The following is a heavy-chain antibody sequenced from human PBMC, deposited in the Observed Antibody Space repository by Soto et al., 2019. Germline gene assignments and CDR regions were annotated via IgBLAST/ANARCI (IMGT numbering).Heavy chain of an antibody. CDR1: GFAFSQYG. CDR3: AKDVESGWYEAFDY. D-gene: IGHD6-19*01. J-gene: IGHJ4*02. V-gene: IGHV3-23*01. Sequence: GGSLRLSCTASGFAFSQYGMSWVRQAPGKGLEWVSSIRSFDYRTNYADSVKGRFTISRDNSKSTLSLQMNSLRAEDTAVYYCAKDVESGWYEAFDYWGPGNLVTVSS. CDR2: IRSFDYRT.